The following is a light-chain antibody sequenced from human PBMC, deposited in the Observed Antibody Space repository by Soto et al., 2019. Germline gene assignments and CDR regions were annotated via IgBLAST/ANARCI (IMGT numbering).Light chain of an antibody. CDR1: SGHSSYA. CDR2: LNSDGSH. V-gene: IGLV4-69*01. Sequence: QLVLTQSPSASASLGASVKLTCTLSSGHSSYAIAWHQQRPEKGPRYLMKLNSDGSHSKGDGIPDRFSGSSSGAERYLTISSLQYEDEADYYCQTWVTGIQVFGGGTKVTVL. CDR3: QTWVTGIQV. J-gene: IGLJ2*01.